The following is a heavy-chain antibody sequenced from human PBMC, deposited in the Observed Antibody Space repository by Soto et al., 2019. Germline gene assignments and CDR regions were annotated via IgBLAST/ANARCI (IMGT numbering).Heavy chain of an antibody. CDR3: AKDNVRHVWSVAAPNGRDYYYYYGMDV. Sequence: GSLRLSCAACGFTFSSYGMHWVRQAPGKGLEWVAVISYDGSNKYYADSVKGRFTISRDNSKNTLYLQMNSLRAEDTAVYYCAKDNVRHVWSVAAPNGRDYYYYYGMDVWGQGTTVTVSS. CDR1: GFTFSSYG. V-gene: IGHV3-30*18. CDR2: ISYDGSNK. J-gene: IGHJ6*02. D-gene: IGHD6-6*01.